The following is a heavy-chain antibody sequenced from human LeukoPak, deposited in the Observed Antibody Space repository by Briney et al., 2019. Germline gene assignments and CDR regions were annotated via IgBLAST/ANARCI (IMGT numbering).Heavy chain of an antibody. CDR3: PRGPGGGNWFDR. CDR2: INTDGSRT. D-gene: IGHD3-10*01. V-gene: IGHV3-74*01. Sequence: GGSLRLSCAASGFTFRNYWRHWVRPAPGKALVWVSRINTDGSRTSYAGSVKGRFTISRHHAKNTEYLQMNSQRAADTAGYFSPRGPGGGNWFDRWGQGALVTVS. CDR1: GFTFRNYW. J-gene: IGHJ5*02.